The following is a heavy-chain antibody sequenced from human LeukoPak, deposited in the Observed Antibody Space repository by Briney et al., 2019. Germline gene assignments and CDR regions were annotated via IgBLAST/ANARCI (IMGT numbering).Heavy chain of an antibody. J-gene: IGHJ4*02. CDR1: GFTFSTYW. CDR3: ARDSSGYQ. D-gene: IGHD3-22*01. CDR2: IKEDGSEK. V-gene: IGHV3-7*01. Sequence: GGPLRLSCAASGFTFSTYWMSWVRQAPGKGLEWVANIKEDGSEKYYGDSVKGRFTISRDNAKNSLYLEMNSLRVEDTAVYYCARDSSGYQWGQGTLDTVSS.